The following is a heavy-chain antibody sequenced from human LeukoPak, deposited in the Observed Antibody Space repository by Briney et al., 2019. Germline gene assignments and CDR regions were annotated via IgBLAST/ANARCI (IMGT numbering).Heavy chain of an antibody. Sequence: GGSLRLSCAASGFTFNDHGMSWVRQAPGKGLEWVSSISHRGDDTYYADSVKGRFIVSRENSKNTVYLQMNRLGIEDTAVYHCARAPYNSGSRNWFDPWGQGTLVTVSS. D-gene: IGHD3-10*01. CDR3: ARAPYNSGSRNWFDP. CDR2: ISHRGDDT. CDR1: GFTFNDHG. V-gene: IGHV3-23*01. J-gene: IGHJ5*02.